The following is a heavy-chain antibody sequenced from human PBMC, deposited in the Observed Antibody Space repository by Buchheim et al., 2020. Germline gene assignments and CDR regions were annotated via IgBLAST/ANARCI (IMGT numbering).Heavy chain of an antibody. CDR2: VIPILGTT. CDR3: AVVAPSEMDV. Sequence: QLLVVQSGAEVKKPGSSVKVSCKASGGTVSSYGFNWVRQAPGQGLEWMGVVIPILGTTNSAQKLQGRVTTTADKSTTTAYMKLSSLRSEDTAVYYCAVVAPSEMDVWGQGTT. V-gene: IGHV1-69*06. D-gene: IGHD2-2*01. J-gene: IGHJ6*02. CDR1: GGTVSSYG.